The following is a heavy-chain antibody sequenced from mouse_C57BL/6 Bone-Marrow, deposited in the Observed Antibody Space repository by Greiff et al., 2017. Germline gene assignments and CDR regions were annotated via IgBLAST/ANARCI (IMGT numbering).Heavy chain of an antibody. D-gene: IGHD3-1*01. J-gene: IGHJ2*01. V-gene: IGHV1-4*01. Sequence: QVQLQQSGAELARPGASVKMSCKASGYTFTSYTMHWVQQRPGQGLEWIGYINPSSGYIKYNQKFKDKATLTADTSSSTAYMQLGSQTSEDSAIYYCARGYNYWGQGTTLTVSS. CDR1: GYTFTSYT. CDR3: ARGYNY. CDR2: INPSSGYI.